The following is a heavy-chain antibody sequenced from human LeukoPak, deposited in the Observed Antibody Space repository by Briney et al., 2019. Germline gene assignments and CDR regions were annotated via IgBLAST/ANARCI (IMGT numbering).Heavy chain of an antibody. J-gene: IGHJ5*02. CDR2: IYYRGST. Sequence: AETLSLTCSVCGGAISSYYWSWIRQPPGKGLEWIGYIYYRGSTNYYPSLKSRVTISVDTSKNQFSLKLSSVTAADTAVYYCARGSYSLLGNWFDPGGQGTLVTVSS. CDR1: GGAISSYY. CDR3: ARGSYSLLGNWFDP. V-gene: IGHV4-59*01. D-gene: IGHD5-12*01.